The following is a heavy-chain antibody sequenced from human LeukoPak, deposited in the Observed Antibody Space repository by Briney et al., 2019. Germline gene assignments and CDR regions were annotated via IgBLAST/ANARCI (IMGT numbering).Heavy chain of an antibody. CDR1: GFTFSDHA. CDR3: AAQPCINGICYLDY. Sequence: QPGGSLRLSCTASGFTFSDHAMHWVRQAPGKGLEWVTVISYHARDQFYADSVKGRFTVSRDNSRKTLYLQMDSLRAEDSAVYYCAAQPCINGICYLDYWGQGTLVTVSS. V-gene: IGHV3-30*04. CDR2: ISYHARDQ. J-gene: IGHJ4*02. D-gene: IGHD2-8*01.